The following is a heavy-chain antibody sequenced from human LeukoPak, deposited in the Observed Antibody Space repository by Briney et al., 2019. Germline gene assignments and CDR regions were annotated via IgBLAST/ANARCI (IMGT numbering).Heavy chain of an antibody. Sequence: SETLYLTCTVSGGSISSYYWSWIRQPPGKGLEWIGYIYYSGSTNYNPSLKSRVTISVDTSKNQFSLKLSSVTAADTAVYYCARARPYYDILTGSYYYYMDVWGKGTTVTVSS. CDR3: ARARPYYDILTGSYYYYMDV. D-gene: IGHD3-9*01. J-gene: IGHJ6*03. V-gene: IGHV4-59*01. CDR2: IYYSGST. CDR1: GGSISSYY.